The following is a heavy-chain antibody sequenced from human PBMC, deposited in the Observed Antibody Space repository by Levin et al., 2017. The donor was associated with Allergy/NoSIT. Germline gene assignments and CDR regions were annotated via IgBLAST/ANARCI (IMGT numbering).Heavy chain of an antibody. CDR2: ISYDGSNK. D-gene: IGHD3-16*02. Sequence: PGGSLRLSCAASGFTFSSYGMHWVRQAPGKGLEWVAVISYDGSNKYYADSVKGRFTISRDNSKNTLYLQMNSLRAEDTAVYYCAKACLRGVIRQYYFDYWGQGTLVTVSS. J-gene: IGHJ4*02. V-gene: IGHV3-30*18. CDR3: AKACLRGVIRQYYFDY. CDR1: GFTFSSYG.